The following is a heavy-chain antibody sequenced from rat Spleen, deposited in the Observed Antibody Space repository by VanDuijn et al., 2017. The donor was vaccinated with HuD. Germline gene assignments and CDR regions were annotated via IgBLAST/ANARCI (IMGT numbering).Heavy chain of an antibody. CDR3: TRGGTSRFDY. V-gene: IGHV5-31*01. CDR2: ITNTGGST. CDR1: GFTFSDYY. D-gene: IGHD1-5*01. J-gene: IGHJ2*01. Sequence: EVQLVESGGGLVQPGRSMKLSCAASGFTFSDYYMAWIRRAPGKGLEWVASITNTGGSTFYLDSVKGRFTISRDNAKSTLYLQMNSLRSEDTATYYCTRGGTSRFDYWGQGVMVTVSS.